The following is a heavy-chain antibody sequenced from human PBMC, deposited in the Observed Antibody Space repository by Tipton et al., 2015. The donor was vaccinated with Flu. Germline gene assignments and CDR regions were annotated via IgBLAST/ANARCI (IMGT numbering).Heavy chain of an antibody. CDR2: ISWNSGSI. CDR3: AKDITGTGDTAMGIFDY. Sequence: SLRLSCAASGFTFDDYAMHWVRQPPGKGLEWVSGISWNSGSIGYADSVKGRFTISRDNAKNSLYLQMNSLRAEDTALYYCAKDITGTGDTAMGIFDYWGQGTLVTVPS. J-gene: IGHJ4*02. CDR1: GFTFDDYA. V-gene: IGHV3-9*01. D-gene: IGHD5-18*01.